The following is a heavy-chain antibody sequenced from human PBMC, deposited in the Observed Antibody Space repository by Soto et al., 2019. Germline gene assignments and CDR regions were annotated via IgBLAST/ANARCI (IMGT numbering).Heavy chain of an antibody. CDR3: ARHGSGTYYAIDY. CDR2: IHFNRRT. J-gene: IGHJ4*02. CDR1: GGSITGTYYY. D-gene: IGHD3-10*01. V-gene: IGHV4-39*01. Sequence: QLQLQESGPGLVKPSETLSLTCTVSGGSITGTYYYWGWIRQSPGKGLDYIGSIHFNRRTYYNPSLQGRVTVSVDTSKSQFFLRLLSVTAAGTAVYFCARHGSGTYYAIDYWVPGTLVTVSS.